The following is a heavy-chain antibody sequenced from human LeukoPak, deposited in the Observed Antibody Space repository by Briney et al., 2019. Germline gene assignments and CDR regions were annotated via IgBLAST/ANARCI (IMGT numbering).Heavy chain of an antibody. D-gene: IGHD5-12*01. CDR3: ARDALPDSDIVATISPYYFDY. Sequence: GGSLRLSCAASGFTFSSYSMNWARQAPGKGLEWVSSISSSSSYIYYTDSVKGRFTISRDNAKNSLYLQMNSLRAEDTAVYYCARDALPDSDIVATISPYYFDYWGQGTLVTVSS. V-gene: IGHV3-21*01. CDR2: ISSSSSYI. J-gene: IGHJ4*02. CDR1: GFTFSSYS.